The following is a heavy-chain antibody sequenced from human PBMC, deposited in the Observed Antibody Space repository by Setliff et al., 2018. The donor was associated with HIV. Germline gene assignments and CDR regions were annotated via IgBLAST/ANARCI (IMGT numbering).Heavy chain of an antibody. CDR1: GYSISSGYY. J-gene: IGHJ3*01. Sequence: PSETLSLTCAVSGYSISSGYYWGWIRQPPGKGLEWIGSVYHSGSTYYNPSLKSRVTISPQTSKNKFSLELTSVTAADTAVYYCARQGAGYYYDSSEYYTGNGFDFWGQGTLVTVSS. CDR2: VYHSGST. D-gene: IGHD3-22*01. V-gene: IGHV4-38-2*01. CDR3: ARQGAGYYYDSSEYYTGNGFDF.